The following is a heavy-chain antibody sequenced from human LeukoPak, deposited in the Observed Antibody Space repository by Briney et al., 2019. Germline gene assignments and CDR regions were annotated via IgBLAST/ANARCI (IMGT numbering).Heavy chain of an antibody. Sequence: GGSLRLSCAASGFTFSSYGMHWVRQAPGKGLEWVAVIWYDGSNKYYADSVKGRFAISRDTSTNTLSLQMSSLRAEDTAVYFCARRTGDTRFCSRFSCFLPDYWGQGTLVTVSS. CDR2: IWYDGSNK. V-gene: IGHV3-33*01. D-gene: IGHD2-2*01. CDR3: ARRTGDTRFCSRFSCFLPDY. J-gene: IGHJ4*02. CDR1: GFTFSSYG.